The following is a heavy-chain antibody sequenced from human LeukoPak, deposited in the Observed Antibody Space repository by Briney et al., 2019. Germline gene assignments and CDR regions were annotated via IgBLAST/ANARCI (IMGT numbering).Heavy chain of an antibody. Sequence: SETLSLTCTVSGGSISSYYWSWIRQPPGGGLEGCGYIYYSGSTNYNPSLKSRVTISVDTSKNQFSLKLSSVTAADTAVYYCAAIGSDVDTAMSTDYWGQGTLVTVSS. CDR2: IYYSGST. V-gene: IGHV4-59*08. CDR1: GGSISSYY. D-gene: IGHD5-18*01. CDR3: AAIGSDVDTAMSTDY. J-gene: IGHJ4*02.